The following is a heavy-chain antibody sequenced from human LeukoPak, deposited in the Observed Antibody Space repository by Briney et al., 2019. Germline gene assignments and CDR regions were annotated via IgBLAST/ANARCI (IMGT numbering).Heavy chain of an antibody. J-gene: IGHJ5*02. V-gene: IGHV1-46*01. D-gene: IGHD4-17*01. CDR3: ARSGITVTTMDNWWFGDWFDP. Sequence: GASVKVSCKASGYTFTSYYMHWVRQAPGQGLEWMGIINPSGGSTSYAQKFQGRVTMTRDTSTSTVYMELSSLRSDDTAVYYCARSGITVTTMDNWWFGDWFDPWGQGTLVTVSS. CDR2: INPSGGST. CDR1: GYTFTSYY.